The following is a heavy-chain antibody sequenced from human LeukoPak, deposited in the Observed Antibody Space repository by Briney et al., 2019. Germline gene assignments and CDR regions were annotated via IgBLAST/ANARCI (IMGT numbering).Heavy chain of an antibody. CDR1: GFIYSGYW. D-gene: IGHD6-25*01. Sequence: GGSLRLSCAASGFIYSGYWMTWVRQAPGKGLQWVASIKQDGSDSYHVDSVKGRLPISRDNAKNSLFLQMNNLRADDTAVYYCAKNIAAPGRVDYQYYAMDEWGQGTTVTVSS. V-gene: IGHV3-7*01. J-gene: IGHJ6*02. CDR3: AKNIAAPGRVDYQYYAMDE. CDR2: IKQDGSDS.